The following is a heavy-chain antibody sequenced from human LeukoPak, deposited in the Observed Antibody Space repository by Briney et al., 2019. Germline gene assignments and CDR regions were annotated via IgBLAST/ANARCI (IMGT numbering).Heavy chain of an antibody. CDR2: MEKELNGYAT. Sequence: PGGSLRLSCAASGFTFSDSSIHWVRQASGKGLEWIGLMEKELNGYATAYAASVRGRFTISRDNSKNTLYLQMNSLRAEDTAVYYCESPRGAGVGYWGQGTLVTVSS. CDR1: GFTFSDSS. D-gene: IGHD3-10*01. V-gene: IGHV3-73*01. J-gene: IGHJ4*02. CDR3: ESPRGAGVGY.